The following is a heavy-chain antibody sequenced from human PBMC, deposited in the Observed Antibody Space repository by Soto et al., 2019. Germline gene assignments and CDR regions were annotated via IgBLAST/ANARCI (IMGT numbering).Heavy chain of an antibody. J-gene: IGHJ1*01. CDR3: ARAEYSTRWNFPH. CDR1: GDPISSGFS. V-gene: IGHV4-30-2*01. Sequence: SETLSLTCAVSGDPISSGFSYNWIRLPPGKGLEWIGYIHHTGRTYYNPSLKSRVTISVDKSKNQFSLNLNSVTAADAAVYYCARAEYSTRWNFPHWGQGTLVTVSS. D-gene: IGHD6-6*01. CDR2: IHHTGRT.